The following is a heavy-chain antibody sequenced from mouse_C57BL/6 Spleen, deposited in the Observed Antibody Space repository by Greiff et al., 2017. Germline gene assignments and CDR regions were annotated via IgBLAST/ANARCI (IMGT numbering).Heavy chain of an antibody. Sequence: VQLQQSGPELVKPGASVKMSCKASGYTFTDYNMHWVKQSHGKSLEWIGYINPNNGGTSYNQKFKGKATLTVNKSSSTAYMELRSLTSEDSAVYYCARMDYGSSPWFAYWGQGTLVTVSA. CDR1: GYTFTDYN. V-gene: IGHV1-22*01. D-gene: IGHD1-1*01. CDR2: INPNNGGT. CDR3: ARMDYGSSPWFAY. J-gene: IGHJ3*01.